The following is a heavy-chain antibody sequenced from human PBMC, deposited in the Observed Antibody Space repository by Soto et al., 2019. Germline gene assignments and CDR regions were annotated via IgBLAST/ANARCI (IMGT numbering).Heavy chain of an antibody. CDR3: ARERDYYGDYGLY. D-gene: IGHD4-17*01. Sequence: QVQLQESGPGLVKPSQTLSLTCTVSGGSISSGGYYWSWIRQHPGKGLEWIGYIYYSGSTYYNPSLTSRVTISVDTSKNPFSLTLSYVTAADTAVYYCARERDYYGDYGLYWGQGTLVTVSS. CDR2: IYYSGST. CDR1: GGSISSGGYY. J-gene: IGHJ4*02. V-gene: IGHV4-31*03.